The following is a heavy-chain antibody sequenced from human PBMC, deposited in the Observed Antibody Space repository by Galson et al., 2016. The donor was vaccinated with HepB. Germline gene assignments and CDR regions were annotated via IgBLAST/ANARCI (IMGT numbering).Heavy chain of an antibody. D-gene: IGHD6-6*01. CDR3: ARDVYNTSSRGYDYYGMDV. Sequence: SGGSISTYYCTWLRQPPGKGLEWIGYIFYSGSTNYNPSLKSRVTISLDTSKKQFSLRMNSVSAADTAVYYCARDVYNTSSRGYDYYGMDVWGQGTTVTVSS. V-gene: IGHV4-59*01. CDR1: GGSISTYY. J-gene: IGHJ6*02. CDR2: IFYSGST.